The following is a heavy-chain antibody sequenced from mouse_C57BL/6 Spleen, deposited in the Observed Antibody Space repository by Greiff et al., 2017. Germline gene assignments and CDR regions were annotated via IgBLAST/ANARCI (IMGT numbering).Heavy chain of an antibody. CDR2: IYPRSGNT. J-gene: IGHJ1*03. CDR3: AYNYDV. Sequence: QVQLKESGAELARPGASVKLSCKASGYTFTSYGISWVKQRTGQGLEWIGEIYPRSGNTYYNEKFKGKATLTADKSSSTAYMELRSLTSEDSAVYFCAYNYDVWGTGTTVTVSS. D-gene: IGHD1-3*01. V-gene: IGHV1-81*01. CDR1: GYTFTSYG.